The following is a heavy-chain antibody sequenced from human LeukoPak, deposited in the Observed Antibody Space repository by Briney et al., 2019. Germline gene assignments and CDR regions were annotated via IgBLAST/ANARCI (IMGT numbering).Heavy chain of an antibody. Sequence: PSETLPLTCAVSDDSIRSSAYYWGWIRQPPGKGLEWIGSIYYSGSTYYNPSLKSRVTISIDTSKNQFSLKLSSVTAADTAVYYCARHYNTYYYGMDVWGQGTTVTVSS. CDR2: IYYSGST. CDR1: DDSIRSSAYY. V-gene: IGHV4-39*01. D-gene: IGHD3-10*01. J-gene: IGHJ6*02. CDR3: ARHYNTYYYGMDV.